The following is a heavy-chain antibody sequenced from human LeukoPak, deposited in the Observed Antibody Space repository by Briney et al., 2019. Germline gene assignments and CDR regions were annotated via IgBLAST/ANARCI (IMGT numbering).Heavy chain of an antibody. D-gene: IGHD3-16*01. V-gene: IGHV4-38-2*01. CDR3: ARNGGCGRFDY. J-gene: IGHJ4*02. Sequence: SETLSLTCAVSGYSISSGYFWGWIRRPPGKGLEWIGTIDHSGSTYYNPSLKSRVTISVDTSKNQFSLTLSSVTAADTAFYYCARNGGCGRFDYWGQGTLVTVSS. CDR1: GYSISSGYF. CDR2: IDHSGST.